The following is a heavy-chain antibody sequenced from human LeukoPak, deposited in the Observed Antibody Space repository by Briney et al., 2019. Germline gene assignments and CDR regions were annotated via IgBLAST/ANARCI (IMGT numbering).Heavy chain of an antibody. CDR3: ARVRYSYGWAFDY. CDR1: GFTFSSYW. D-gene: IGHD5-18*01. V-gene: IGHV3-7*01. Sequence: GGSPRLSCAASGFTFSSYWMNWVRQAPGKGLEWVANIKQDESEKYYVDSVKGRFTISRDNAKNSLYLQMNSLRAEDTAVYYCARVRYSYGWAFDYWGQGTLVTVSS. J-gene: IGHJ4*02. CDR2: IKQDESEK.